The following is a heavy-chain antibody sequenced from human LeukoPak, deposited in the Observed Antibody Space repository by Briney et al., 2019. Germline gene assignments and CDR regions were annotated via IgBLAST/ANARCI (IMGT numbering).Heavy chain of an antibody. V-gene: IGHV5-51*01. CDR1: GYSFTYYY. CDR2: IDPGDSDT. D-gene: IGHD3-22*01. Sequence: GESLKISCKGSGYSFTYYYIGWVRQMPGKGLEWMGSIDPGDSDTKYSPSFQGQVTISADKSINTVYLQWSSLKASDPAMYYCASHPGGDRTRDYYNYWGQGTLVTVSS. J-gene: IGHJ4*02. CDR3: ASHPGGDRTRDYYNY.